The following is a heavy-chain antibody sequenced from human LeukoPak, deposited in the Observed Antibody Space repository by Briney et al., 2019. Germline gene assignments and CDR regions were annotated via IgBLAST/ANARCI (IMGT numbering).Heavy chain of an antibody. CDR2: IKQDGSEK. V-gene: IGHV3-7*01. Sequence: GGSLRLSCAASGFTFSSYWMSWIRQAPGKGLEWVANIKQDGSEKYYVDSVKGRFTISRDNAKNSLYLQKNSLRAEDTAVYYCAREDGSGWAFDYWGQGTLVTVSS. CDR1: GFTFSSYW. D-gene: IGHD6-19*01. J-gene: IGHJ4*02. CDR3: AREDGSGWAFDY.